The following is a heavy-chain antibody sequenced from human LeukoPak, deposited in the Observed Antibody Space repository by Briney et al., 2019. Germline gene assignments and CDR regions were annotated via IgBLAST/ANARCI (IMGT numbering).Heavy chain of an antibody. J-gene: IGHJ4*02. CDR3: LKGGWGHTLDY. V-gene: IGHV3-23*01. D-gene: IGHD3-16*01. CDR1: GFTFSTHT. CDR2: FGTLRGSAS. Sequence: QPGGSLRLSCAASGFTFSTHTMTWVRQAPGKGLEWVSGFGTLRGSASYYADSVKGRFTISRDNSKNTLYLQMNSLTADDTAVYYCLKGGWGHTLDYWGQGALVTVSS.